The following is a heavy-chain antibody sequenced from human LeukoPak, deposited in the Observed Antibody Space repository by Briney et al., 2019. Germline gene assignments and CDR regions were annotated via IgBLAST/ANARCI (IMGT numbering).Heavy chain of an antibody. Sequence: EASVKVSCKASGYTFTGYYMHWVRQAPGQGLEWMGWINPNSGGTNYAQRFQGRVTMTRDTSISTAYMELSRLRSDDTAVYYCAREFRRYCSGGNCYSPLEYAFDIWGQGTMVTVSS. CDR2: INPNSGGT. CDR3: AREFRRYCSGGNCYSPLEYAFDI. V-gene: IGHV1-2*02. J-gene: IGHJ3*02. CDR1: GYTFTGYY. D-gene: IGHD2-15*01.